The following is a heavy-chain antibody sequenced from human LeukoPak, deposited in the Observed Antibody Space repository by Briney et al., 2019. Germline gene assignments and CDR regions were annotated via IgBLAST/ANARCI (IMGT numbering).Heavy chain of an antibody. CDR1: GYTFTSYY. CDR2: INPSGGST. CDR3: ARDWGIAVAGTGHIDY. D-gene: IGHD6-19*01. V-gene: IGHV1-46*01. Sequence: ASVKVSCKASGYTFTSYYMHWVRQAPVQGLEWMGIINPSGGSTSYAQKFQGRVTMTRDTSTSTVYMELSSLRSEDTAVYYCARDWGIAVAGTGHIDYWGQGTLVTVSS. J-gene: IGHJ4*02.